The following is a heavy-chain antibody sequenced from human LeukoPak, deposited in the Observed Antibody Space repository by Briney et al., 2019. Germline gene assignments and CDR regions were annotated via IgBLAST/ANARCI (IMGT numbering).Heavy chain of an antibody. D-gene: IGHD6-19*01. Sequence: KTGGSLRLSCAASGFTFTNAWMSWVRQAPGKGLEWVGRIKGKVDGETTDYAAPVKGRFTIPRDDSRNTLYLQMHSLKTEDTAVYFCTREQLLADFDYWGQGTLVTVSS. CDR1: GFTFTNAW. J-gene: IGHJ4*02. V-gene: IGHV3-15*01. CDR3: TREQLLADFDY. CDR2: IKGKVDGETT.